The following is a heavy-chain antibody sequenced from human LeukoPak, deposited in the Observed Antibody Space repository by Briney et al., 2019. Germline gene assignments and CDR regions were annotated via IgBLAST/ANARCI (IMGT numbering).Heavy chain of an antibody. CDR2: IGYDGGNK. V-gene: IGHV3-33*01. D-gene: IGHD3-10*01. J-gene: IGHJ3*01. CDR3: ARDRFMVRGVMVGTFDL. Sequence: PGRSLRLSCAASGFTFSDYAMHWVRQAPGKGLEWVAVIGYDGGNKYDADSVKGRFTISRDNSKNMMYLQMNSLRAEDTAVYYCARDRFMVRGVMVGTFDLGGQGTMVTVSS. CDR1: GFTFSDYA.